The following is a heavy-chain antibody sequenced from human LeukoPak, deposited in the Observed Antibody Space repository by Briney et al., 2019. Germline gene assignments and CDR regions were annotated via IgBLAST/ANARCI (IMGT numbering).Heavy chain of an antibody. D-gene: IGHD2-2*01. CDR2: IRSKANSYAT. V-gene: IGHV3-73*01. CDR3: TRHATVPAATKYYYYYYYMDV. Sequence: GGSLRLSCAASGFTFSGSAMDWVRQAAGKGLEWVGRIRSKANSYATAYAASVKGSFTISRDDSKNTAYLQMNSLKTEDTAVYCCTRHATVPAATKYYYYYYYMDVWGKGTTVTVSS. J-gene: IGHJ6*03. CDR1: GFTFSGSA.